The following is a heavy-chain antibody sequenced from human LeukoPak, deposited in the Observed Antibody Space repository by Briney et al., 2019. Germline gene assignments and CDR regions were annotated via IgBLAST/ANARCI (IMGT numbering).Heavy chain of an antibody. Sequence: ETLSLTCTVSGGSISSYYWSWIRQPPGKGLEWVSAISGSGGSTYYADSVKGRFTISRDNSKNTLYLQMNSLRAEDTAVYYCAKVAYNWISYGPFDYWGQGTLVTVSS. V-gene: IGHV3-23*01. J-gene: IGHJ4*02. CDR3: AKVAYNWISYGPFDY. D-gene: IGHD1-20*01. CDR2: ISGSGGST. CDR1: GGSISSYY.